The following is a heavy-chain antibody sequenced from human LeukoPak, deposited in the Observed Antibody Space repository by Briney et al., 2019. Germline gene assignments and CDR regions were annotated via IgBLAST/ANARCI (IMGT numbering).Heavy chain of an antibody. CDR2: ISAYNGNT. V-gene: IGHV1-18*01. CDR1: GYTFTNYG. Sequence: ASVKVSCKASGYTFTNYGFSWVRQAPGQGLERMGWISAYNGNTNHAQNFQGRVTMTTDASTSTAYMELTSLRSDDTAVYFCARGYMGATSYFDYWGQGALVTVSS. D-gene: IGHD1-26*01. CDR3: ARGYMGATSYFDY. J-gene: IGHJ4*02.